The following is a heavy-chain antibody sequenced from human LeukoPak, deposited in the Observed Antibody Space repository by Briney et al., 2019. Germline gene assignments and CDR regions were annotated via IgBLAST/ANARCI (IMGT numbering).Heavy chain of an antibody. Sequence: GRSLRLSCAASGFTFDDYAMHWVRQAPGKGLEWVSGISWNSGSIGYADSVKGRFTISRDNAKNSLYLQMNSLGAEDTAFYYCVKVTAAGFVDHWGQGTLVTVSS. CDR1: GFTFDDYA. J-gene: IGHJ4*02. CDR3: VKVTAAGFVDH. D-gene: IGHD6-13*01. CDR2: ISWNSGSI. V-gene: IGHV3-9*01.